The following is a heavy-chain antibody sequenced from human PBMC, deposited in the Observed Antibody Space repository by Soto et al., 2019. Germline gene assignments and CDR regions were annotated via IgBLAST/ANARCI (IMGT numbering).Heavy chain of an antibody. D-gene: IGHD3-10*01. CDR2: IYYSGST. V-gene: IGHV4-59*01. J-gene: IGHJ6*02. CDR3: ARLPTMVRGVPNYYYYCGMDV. Sequence: SETLSLTCTVSGGSISSYYWSWIRQPPGKGLEWIGYIYYSGSTNYNPSLKSRVTISVDTSKNQFSPKLSSVTAADTAVYYCARLPTMVRGVPNYYYYCGMDVWGQGTTVTVSS. CDR1: GGSISSYY.